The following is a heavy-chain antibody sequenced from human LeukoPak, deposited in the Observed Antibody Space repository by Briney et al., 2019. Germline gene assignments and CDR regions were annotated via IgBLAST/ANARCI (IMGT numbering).Heavy chain of an antibody. CDR3: ARVEGAATYDFWSGSYYFDY. D-gene: IGHD3-3*01. Sequence: GGSVSVSYKASRYTFTGYYMHWGRQAPRQRLGWRGWINPNSGVTNYAQKFQGRVTMTRDTAITTAYMELSRRRSDDTAVYYCARVEGAATYDFWSGSYYFDYWGQGNLVTVSS. CDR1: RYTFTGYY. CDR2: INPNSGVT. J-gene: IGHJ4*02. V-gene: IGHV1-2*02.